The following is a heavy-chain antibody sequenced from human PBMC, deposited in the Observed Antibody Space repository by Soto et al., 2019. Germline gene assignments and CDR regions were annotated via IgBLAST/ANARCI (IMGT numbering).Heavy chain of an antibody. CDR3: NSYPDFWGGHAPL. V-gene: IGHV3-15*07. Sequence: EVQLVESGGGLVQPGGSLRLSCAASGFSITNTWMHWVRQAPGKGLEWVGRVNSKADGGTADYAAPVKGRFTVSRDDSKNTQYLQMNRLKMEDTAVYYCNSYPDFWGGHAPLWGQGTLVTVSS. J-gene: IGHJ4*02. CDR1: GFSITNTW. CDR2: VNSKADGGTA. D-gene: IGHD3-3*01.